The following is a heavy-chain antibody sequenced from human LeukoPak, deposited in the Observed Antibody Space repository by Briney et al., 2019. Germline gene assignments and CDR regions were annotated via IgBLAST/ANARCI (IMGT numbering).Heavy chain of an antibody. V-gene: IGHV1-2*02. CDR1: GYTFTGYC. CDR2: INPNSGGT. D-gene: IGHD3-10*01. Sequence: ASVKGSCEASGYTFTGYCMHWVRQAPGQGLEWMGWINPNSGGTNDAQKFQGRVTMTRETSISTAYMELSRLRSDDTAVYYCARNPYYYGAGSYFYNSMDVWGKGTTVTVSS. CDR3: ARNPYYYGAGSYFYNSMDV. J-gene: IGHJ6*03.